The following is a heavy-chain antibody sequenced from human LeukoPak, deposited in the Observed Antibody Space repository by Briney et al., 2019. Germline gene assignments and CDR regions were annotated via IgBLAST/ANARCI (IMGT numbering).Heavy chain of an antibody. CDR2: ISGSGGST. CDR3: AKYYSSSWSHFDY. D-gene: IGHD6-13*01. V-gene: IGHV3-23*01. J-gene: IGHJ4*02. CDR1: GFTFSSYA. Sequence: PGGSLRLSCAASGFTFSSYAMSWVRQAPGKGPEWVSAISGSGGSTYYADSVKGRFTISRDNSKNTLYLQMNSLRAEDTAVYYCAKYYSSSWSHFDYWGQGTLVTVSS.